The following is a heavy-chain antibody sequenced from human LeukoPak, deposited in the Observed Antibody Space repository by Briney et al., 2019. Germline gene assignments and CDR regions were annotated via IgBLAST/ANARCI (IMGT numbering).Heavy chain of an antibody. J-gene: IGHJ1*01. Sequence: SETLSLTFAGYGGSFSGYYWSWIRQPPGKGLEGIGEINHSGSSNYNPSLKSRVTISVDTSKNQFSLKLSSVTAADTAVYYCATSLLYYYGSGSYSLEYFQHWGQGTLVTVSS. CDR1: GGSFSGYY. CDR2: INHSGSS. V-gene: IGHV4-34*01. D-gene: IGHD3-10*01. CDR3: ATSLLYYYGSGSYSLEYFQH.